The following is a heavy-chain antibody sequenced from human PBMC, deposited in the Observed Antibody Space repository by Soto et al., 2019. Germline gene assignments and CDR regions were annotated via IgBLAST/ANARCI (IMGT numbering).Heavy chain of an antibody. V-gene: IGHV3-74*01. CDR3: VGPYSRSWWLLDY. J-gene: IGHJ4*02. CDR1: GFTFGSNW. D-gene: IGHD6-13*01. Sequence: PGGSLRLSCAASGFTFGSNWMHWVRQAPGKGLVWVSRISSDGSRTSYADSVRGRFTISRDNAKNTLYLQMSSLRAEDTAVYYCVGPYSRSWWLLDYWGQGTLVTVSS. CDR2: ISSDGSRT.